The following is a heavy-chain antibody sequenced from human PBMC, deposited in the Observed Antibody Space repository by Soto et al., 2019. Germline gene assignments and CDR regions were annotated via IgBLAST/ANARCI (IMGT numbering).Heavy chain of an antibody. J-gene: IGHJ5*02. CDR2: INPSGGST. Sequence: ASVKVSCKASGYTFTSYYMHWVRQAPGQGLEWMGIINPSGGSTSYAQKFQGRVTMTRDTSTSTVYMELSSLRSEDTAVYYCARGDVVVVAAGNWFDPWGRGTLVTVSS. CDR3: ARGDVVVVAAGNWFDP. CDR1: GYTFTSYY. D-gene: IGHD2-15*01. V-gene: IGHV1-46*01.